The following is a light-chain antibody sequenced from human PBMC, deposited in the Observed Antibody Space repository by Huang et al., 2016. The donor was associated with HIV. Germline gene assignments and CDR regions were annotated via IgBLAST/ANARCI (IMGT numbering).Light chain of an antibody. Sequence: DVVMTQSPLSLPVNPGEPASIPCRSSQSLLHSNGDNYLNWDMQKPGQSPQLLIYLTSNRASGVPDRFNGSGSDTDFTLKINRVEAADVGVYYCMQTLKTPPYTFGQGTKLEIK. CDR1: QSLLHSNGDNY. CDR2: LTS. J-gene: IGKJ2*01. V-gene: IGKV2-28*01. CDR3: MQTLKTPPYT.